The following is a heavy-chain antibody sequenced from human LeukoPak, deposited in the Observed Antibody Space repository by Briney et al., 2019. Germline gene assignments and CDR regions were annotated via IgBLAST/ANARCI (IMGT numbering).Heavy chain of an antibody. J-gene: IGHJ5*02. CDR2: INPSGGST. D-gene: IGHD2-2*01. CDR3: ARGGVRYQLLDNWFDP. Sequence: ASVKVSCKASGYTFTSYYMHWVRQAPGQGLEWMGIINPSGGSTSYAQKFQGRVTITADESTSTAYMELSSLRSEDTAVYYCARGGVRYQLLDNWFDPWGQGTLVTVSS. V-gene: IGHV1-46*01. CDR1: GYTFTSYY.